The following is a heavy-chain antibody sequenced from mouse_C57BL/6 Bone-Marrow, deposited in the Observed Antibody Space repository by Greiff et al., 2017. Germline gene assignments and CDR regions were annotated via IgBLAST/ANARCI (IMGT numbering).Heavy chain of an antibody. J-gene: IGHJ2*01. V-gene: IGHV1-64*01. CDR3: ARIPTAYYFDY. CDR2: IHPNSGST. Sequence: QVQLKQPGAELVKPGASVKLSCKASGYTFTSYWMHWVKQRPGQGLEWIGMIHPNSGSTNYNEKFKSKATLTVDKSSSTAYMQLSSLTSEDSAVYYCARIPTAYYFDYWGQGTTLTVSS. D-gene: IGHD1-2*01. CDR1: GYTFTSYW.